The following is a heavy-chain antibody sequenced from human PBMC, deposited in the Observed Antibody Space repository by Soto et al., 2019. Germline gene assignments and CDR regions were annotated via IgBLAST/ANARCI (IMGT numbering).Heavy chain of an antibody. V-gene: IGHV4-34*01. D-gene: IGHD3-3*01. Sequence: SETLSLTCPVYGGSFSDYYWSWIRQPPGKGLEWIGEINHSGSTNYNPSLKSRVTISVHTSKNQFSLKLSSVTAADTAVYYCARARKGSGSDYYYHYGMDVWGKGTTVTVSS. CDR3: ARARKGSGSDYYYHYGMDV. CDR2: INHSGST. J-gene: IGHJ6*04. CDR1: GGSFSDYY.